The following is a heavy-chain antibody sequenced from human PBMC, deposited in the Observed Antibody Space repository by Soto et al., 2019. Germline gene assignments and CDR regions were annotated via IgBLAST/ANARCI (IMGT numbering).Heavy chain of an antibody. CDR1: GFSFSRYG. CDR2: IWFDGSNK. CDR3: ARDSSFVIVPAASDY. J-gene: IGHJ4*02. Sequence: QVQLVESGGGVVQPGRSLRLSCAASGFSFSRYGMHWVHQAPGKGLEWVAVIWFDGSNKYYADSVKGRFTISRDNSKNTLYLQMNSLRAEDTAVYYCARDSSFVIVPAASDYWGQGTLVTVSS. D-gene: IGHD2-2*01. V-gene: IGHV3-33*01.